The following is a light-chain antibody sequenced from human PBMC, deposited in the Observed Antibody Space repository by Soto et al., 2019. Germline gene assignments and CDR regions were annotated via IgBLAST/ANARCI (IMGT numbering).Light chain of an antibody. V-gene: IGLV2-14*02. CDR2: EGS. J-gene: IGLJ1*01. CDR1: SSDVGSYNL. CDR3: SSYTNMNTRACV. Sequence: QSALTQPASVSGSPGQSITISCTGTSSDVGSYNLVSWYQQHPGKAPKLMIYEGSKRPSGVSNRFSGSKSGTTASLTISGLQAEDEAESYCSSYTNMNTRACVIVTETKVSVL.